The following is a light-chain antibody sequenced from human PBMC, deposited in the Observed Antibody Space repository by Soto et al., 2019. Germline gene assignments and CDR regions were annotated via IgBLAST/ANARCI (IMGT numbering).Light chain of an antibody. V-gene: IGLV2-14*01. CDR3: MSYTGSTTTHWV. CDR2: GVS. Sequence: QSVLTQPPSVSAAPGQKVTISCSGSSSNIGNNYVSWYQQHPGKAPKLLILGVSNRPSGISGRFSGSKSGNTASLTISGLQPEDEADYYCMSYTGSTTTHWVLGGGTKLTVL. J-gene: IGLJ3*02. CDR1: SSNIGNNY.